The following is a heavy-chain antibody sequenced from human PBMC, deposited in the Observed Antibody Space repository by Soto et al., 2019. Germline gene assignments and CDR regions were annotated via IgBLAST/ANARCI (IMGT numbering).Heavy chain of an antibody. CDR2: IIPIFGTA. D-gene: IGHD1-1*01. Sequence: GASVKVSCKASGGTFSSYAISWVRQAPGQGLGWMGGIIPIFGTANYAQKFQGRVTITADESTSTAYMELSSLRSEDTAVYYCARGLAPYKNNWFDPWGQGTLVTVSS. V-gene: IGHV1-69*13. CDR1: GGTFSSYA. J-gene: IGHJ5*02. CDR3: ARGLAPYKNNWFDP.